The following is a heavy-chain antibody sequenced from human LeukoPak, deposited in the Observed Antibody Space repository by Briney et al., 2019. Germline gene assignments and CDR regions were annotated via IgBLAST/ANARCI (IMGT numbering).Heavy chain of an antibody. Sequence: SETLSLTCTVSGGSISSSSSYWGWIRQPPGKGLEWIGSISYSGSTYYNPSLKSRVTISVDTSKNQFSLKVSSGTAADTAVYYCARLRWYGDYWGQGTLVTVSS. J-gene: IGHJ4*02. D-gene: IGHD6-13*01. CDR2: ISYSGST. CDR3: ARLRWYGDY. V-gene: IGHV4-39*01. CDR1: GGSISSSSSY.